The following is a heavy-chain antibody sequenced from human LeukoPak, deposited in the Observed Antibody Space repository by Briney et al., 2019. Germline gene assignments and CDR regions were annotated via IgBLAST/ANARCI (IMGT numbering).Heavy chain of an antibody. CDR1: GGSISSYY. D-gene: IGHD3-10*01. CDR3: ARGGLLWFGELLYHPFDY. V-gene: IGHV4-59*01. J-gene: IGHJ4*02. CDR2: IYYSGST. Sequence: SETLSLTCTVSGGSISSYYWSWIRQPPGKELEWIGYIYYSGSTNYNPSLKSRVTISVDTSKNQFSLKLSSVTAADTAVYYCARGGLLWFGELLYHPFDYWGQGTLVTVSS.